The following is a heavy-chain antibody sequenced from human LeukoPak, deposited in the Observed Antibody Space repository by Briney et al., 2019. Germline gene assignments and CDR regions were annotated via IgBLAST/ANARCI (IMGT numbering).Heavy chain of an antibody. D-gene: IGHD1-26*01. CDR3: ARDGLRIGSYLRAFDI. CDR2: IYYSGST. V-gene: IGHV4-59*12. Sequence: SETLSLTCTVSGGSISTYYWSWIRQPPGKGLEWIGYIYYSGSTYYNPSLKSRVTISVDTSKNQFSLKLSSVTAADTAVYYCARDGLRIGSYLRAFDIWGQGTMVTVSS. CDR1: GGSISTYY. J-gene: IGHJ3*02.